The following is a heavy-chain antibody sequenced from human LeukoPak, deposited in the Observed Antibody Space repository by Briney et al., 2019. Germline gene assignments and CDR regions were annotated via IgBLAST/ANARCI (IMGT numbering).Heavy chain of an antibody. J-gene: IGHJ3*02. CDR1: GFTFGDHP. Sequence: GGSLRLSCIASGFTFGDHPMSWFRQAPGKGLEWVSFIRSKAYGGRTEYAASVKGRFTISRDDSKSIAYLQMNSLKTEDTAVYYCSRSSGWYGVNAFDIWGQGTMVTVSS. CDR3: SRSSGWYGVNAFDI. V-gene: IGHV3-49*03. CDR2: IRSKAYGGRT. D-gene: IGHD6-19*01.